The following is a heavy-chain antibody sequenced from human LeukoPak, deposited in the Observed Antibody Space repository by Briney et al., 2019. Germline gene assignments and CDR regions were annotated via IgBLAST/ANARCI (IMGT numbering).Heavy chain of an antibody. Sequence: SGGSLRLSCVASGFIFSDYYMSWIRQAPGKGLQWVAFISYDGSKKHCADSVQGRCTISRDNSKNTLSLQLNSLRADDTAVFYCTKGLLSWGQGTLLTVAA. CDR1: GFIFSDYY. V-gene: IGHV3-30-3*01. CDR3: TKGLLS. CDR2: ISYDGSKK. J-gene: IGHJ5*02.